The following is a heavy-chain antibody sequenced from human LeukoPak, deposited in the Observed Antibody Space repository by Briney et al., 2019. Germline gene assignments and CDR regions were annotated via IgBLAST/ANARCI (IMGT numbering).Heavy chain of an antibody. CDR3: ARDGDYGDYGGLDY. CDR2: INPSGGST. Sequence: GASVKVSCKASGYTFTGYYMHWVRQAPGQGLEWMGIINPSGGSTNYAQKFQGRVTMTRDTSTNTVYMELSSLRSEDTAVYYCARDGDYGDYGGLDYWGQGTLVTVSS. J-gene: IGHJ4*02. CDR1: GYTFTGYY. V-gene: IGHV1-46*01. D-gene: IGHD4-17*01.